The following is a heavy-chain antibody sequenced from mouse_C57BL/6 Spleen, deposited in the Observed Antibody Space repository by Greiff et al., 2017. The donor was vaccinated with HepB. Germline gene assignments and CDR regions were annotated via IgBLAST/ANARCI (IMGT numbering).Heavy chain of an antibody. Sequence: QVQLQQSGPELVKPGASVKISCKASGYAFSSSWMNWVKQRPGKGLEWIGRIYPGDGDTNYNGKFKGKATLTADKSSSTAYMQLRSLTSEDSAVYFCARLLDYWGQGTTLTVSS. CDR2: IYPGDGDT. J-gene: IGHJ2*01. CDR1: GYAFSSSW. CDR3: ARLLDY. V-gene: IGHV1-82*01.